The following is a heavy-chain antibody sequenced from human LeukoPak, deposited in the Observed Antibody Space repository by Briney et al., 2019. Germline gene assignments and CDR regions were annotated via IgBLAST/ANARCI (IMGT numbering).Heavy chain of an antibody. D-gene: IGHD1/OR15-1a*01. Sequence: SETLSLTCTVSGGSISSDSYYWSWIRQPAGKGLEWIGYIYYSGSTNYNPSLKSRVTISIDTPKNQFSLKLSSVTAADTAVYYCARTYNWNNVWGQGTLVTVSS. V-gene: IGHV4-61*10. CDR2: IYYSGST. CDR1: GGSISSDSYY. CDR3: ARTYNWNNV. J-gene: IGHJ4*02.